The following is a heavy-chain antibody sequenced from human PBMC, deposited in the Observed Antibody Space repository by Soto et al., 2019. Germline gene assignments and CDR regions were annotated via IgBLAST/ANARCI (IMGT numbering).Heavy chain of an antibody. CDR2: ISHDATVT. Sequence: SXRLSFAARELKFSDYVMHWARQAPGQVLMWVSRISHDATVTSYADSVKGRFTISRDNAKNTLYLQMSSLRVEDTAVYYCATDREWKIDYWGQGTPVTVYS. CDR1: ELKFSDYV. J-gene: IGHJ4*02. CDR3: ATDREWKIDY. D-gene: IGHD1-1*01. V-gene: IGHV3-74*01.